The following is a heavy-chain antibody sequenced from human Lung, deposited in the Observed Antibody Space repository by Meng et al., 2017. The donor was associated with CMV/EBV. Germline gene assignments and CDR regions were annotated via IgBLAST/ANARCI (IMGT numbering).Heavy chain of an antibody. CDR3: AGRGPYGRVLNV. J-gene: IGHJ3*01. Sequence: SVXVSCKASGGTSNTYTFNWVRQAPGRGLEWMGGIIPYLDESNYAQTFQGRLTITSDRSTAAFMELTSLRSEDTAVYFCAGRGPYGRVLNVWGQRTLVTVSS. CDR1: GGTSNTYT. V-gene: IGHV1-69*10. CDR2: IIPYLDES. D-gene: IGHD3-10*01.